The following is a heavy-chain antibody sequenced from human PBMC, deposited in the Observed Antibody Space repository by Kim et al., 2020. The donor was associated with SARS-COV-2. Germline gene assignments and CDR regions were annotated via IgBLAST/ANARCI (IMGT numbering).Heavy chain of an antibody. D-gene: IGHD3-16*01. CDR2: ISKDGRNE. J-gene: IGHJ4*02. CDR1: GFTFSTYA. V-gene: IGHV3-30*18. CDR3: AKGVWTSGPACAYDCYLDY. Sequence: GGSLRLSCAASGFTFSTYAMHWVRQLPGKGLEWVAVISKDGRNESYADSVKGRFTISRDNSKNTLFLQMNSLRPEETAVYYCAKGVWTSGPACAYDCYLDYWGQGTLVTVSS.